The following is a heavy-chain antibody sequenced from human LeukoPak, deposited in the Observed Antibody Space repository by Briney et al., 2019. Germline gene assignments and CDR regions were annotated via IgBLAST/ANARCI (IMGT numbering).Heavy chain of an antibody. CDR1: GGTFSGYA. CDR2: IIPIFGTA. J-gene: IGHJ3*02. V-gene: IGHV1-69*13. CDR3: ARGGPSILVVVAAQYDAFDI. Sequence: SVKVSCKASGGTFSGYAISWVRQAPGQGLEWMGGIIPIFGTANYAQKFQGRVTITADESTSTAYMELSSLRSEDTAVYYCARGGPSILVVVAAQYDAFDIWGQGTMVTVSS. D-gene: IGHD2-15*01.